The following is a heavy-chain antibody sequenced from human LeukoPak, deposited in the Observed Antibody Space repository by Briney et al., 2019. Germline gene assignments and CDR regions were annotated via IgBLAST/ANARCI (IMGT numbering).Heavy chain of an antibody. CDR2: IIPILSIA. CDR3: ARGVGGYEYFQH. J-gene: IGHJ1*01. D-gene: IGHD3-10*01. Sequence: GASVKVSCKASGGTFSSYAISWVRQAPGQGLEWMGRIIPILSIANYAQKFQGRVTITADKSTSTAYMELSSLRSEDTAVYYCARGVGGYEYFQHWGQGTLVTVSS. CDR1: GGTFSSYA. V-gene: IGHV1-69*04.